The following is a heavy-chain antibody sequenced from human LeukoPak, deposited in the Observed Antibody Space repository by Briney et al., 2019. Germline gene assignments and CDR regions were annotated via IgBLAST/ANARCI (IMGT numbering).Heavy chain of an antibody. J-gene: IGHJ6*02. CDR3: AGRYSSSRYPYYGMDV. V-gene: IGHV4-59*08. CDR1: GGSISSYY. Sequence: EPSETLSLTCAVYGGSISSYYWSWIRQPPGKGLEWIGYIYYSGSTNYNPSLKSRVTISVDTSKNQFSLKLSSVTAADTAVYYCAGRYSSSRYPYYGMDVWGQGTTVTVSS. D-gene: IGHD6-13*01. CDR2: IYYSGST.